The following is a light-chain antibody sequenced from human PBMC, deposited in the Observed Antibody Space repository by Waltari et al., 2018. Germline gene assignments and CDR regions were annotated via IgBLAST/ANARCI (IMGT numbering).Light chain of an antibody. J-gene: IGKJ1*01. Sequence: EIVLTQSPATLSLSPGERATLSCRASQSLSNYLAWYQQKPGQAPRLLIYDASSRATGVPARFSGSGSGTDFTLTISSLQAEDVAVYYCQQYYSTPWTFGRGTKVEIK. CDR3: QQYYSTPWT. CDR2: DAS. CDR1: QSLSNY. V-gene: IGKV3-11*01.